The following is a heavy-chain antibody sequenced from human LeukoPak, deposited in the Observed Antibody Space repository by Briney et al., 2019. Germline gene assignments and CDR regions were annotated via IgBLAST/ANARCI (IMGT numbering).Heavy chain of an antibody. CDR3: ARGRPHGNDY. CDR2: IASDGSST. D-gene: IGHD4-23*01. CDR1: GFTFSSYW. V-gene: IGHV3-74*01. Sequence: GGSLRLSCAASGFTFSSYWMNWVRQAPGKGLVWVSRIASDGSSTTYADSVKGRFSISRDNAKNTLYLQINSLRVEDTAVYYCARGRPHGNDYWGQGTLVTVSS. J-gene: IGHJ4*02.